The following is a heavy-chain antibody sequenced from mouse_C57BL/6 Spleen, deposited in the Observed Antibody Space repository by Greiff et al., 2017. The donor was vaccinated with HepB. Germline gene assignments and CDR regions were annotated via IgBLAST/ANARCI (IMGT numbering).Heavy chain of an antibody. CDR2: IHPNSGST. J-gene: IGHJ4*01. CDR1: GYTFTSYW. CDR3: ARDLRDGYRAMDY. V-gene: IGHV1-64*01. Sequence: VQLQQPGAELVKPGASVKLSCKASGYTFTSYWMHWVKQRPGQGLEWIGMIHPNSGSTNYNEKFKSKATLTVDKSSSTAYMQLSSLTSEDSAVYYCARDLRDGYRAMDYWGQGTSVTVSS. D-gene: IGHD2-3*01.